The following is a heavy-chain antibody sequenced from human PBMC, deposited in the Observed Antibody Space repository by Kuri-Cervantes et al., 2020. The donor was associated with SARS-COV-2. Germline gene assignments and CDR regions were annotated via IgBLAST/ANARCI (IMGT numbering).Heavy chain of an antibody. V-gene: IGHV3-30-3*01. CDR3: ARVAGEGPIYYYYMDV. Sequence: LSLTCAASGFTFSSYAMHWVRQAPGKGLEWVAVISYDGSNKYYADSVKGRFTISRDNSKNTLYLQMNSLRAEDTAVYYCARVAGEGPIYYYYMDVWGKGTTVTVSS. J-gene: IGHJ6*03. CDR2: ISYDGSNK. CDR1: GFTFSSYA. D-gene: IGHD2-21*01.